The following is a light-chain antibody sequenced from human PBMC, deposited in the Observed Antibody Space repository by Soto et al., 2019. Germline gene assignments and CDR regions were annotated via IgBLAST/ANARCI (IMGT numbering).Light chain of an antibody. J-gene: IGKJ5*01. V-gene: IGKV3-11*01. Sequence: VLTQSPATLSLSPGERATLSCRASQSVSSYLAWYQQKPGQAPRLLIFDASNRATGIPARFSGSGSGTDFTLTISSLEPEDFAVYYCQQRSNWPITFGQGTRLEIK. CDR2: DAS. CDR1: QSVSSY. CDR3: QQRSNWPIT.